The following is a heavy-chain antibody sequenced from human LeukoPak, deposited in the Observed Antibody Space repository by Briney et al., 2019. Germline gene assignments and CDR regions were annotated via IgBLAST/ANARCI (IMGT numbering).Heavy chain of an antibody. CDR1: GFTFSDYY. V-gene: IGHV3-11*01. CDR2: ISSNAVST. CDR3: ARMPSTEIYYFYYMDV. D-gene: IGHD2-2*01. Sequence: GGSLRLSCAASGFTFSDYYMSWIRQAPGKGLEWVAGISSNAVSTYYADSVKGRFTISRDNSKNTVYLQMDSLGTEDTAVYYCARMPSTEIYYFYYMDVWGKGTTVTVSS. J-gene: IGHJ6*03.